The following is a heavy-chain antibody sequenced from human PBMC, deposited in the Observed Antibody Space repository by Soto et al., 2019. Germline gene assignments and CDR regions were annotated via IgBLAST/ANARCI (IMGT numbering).Heavy chain of an antibody. Sequence: QVQLRQSGPGLVKPSGTLSLTCAVSGGSISSVNWWCWVRQSPGKGLGRIGQLYHGGSTNYNPSLSDRVTIHVHNSNTQLSLKSTDVTAAHTAVYYSAALAPRIEVSVLPSPTWGQGTLVSDSS. CDR2: LYHGGST. CDR1: GGSISSVNW. CDR3: AALAPRIEVSVLPSPT. D-gene: IGHD2-15*01. V-gene: IGHV4-4*02. J-gene: IGHJ5*02.